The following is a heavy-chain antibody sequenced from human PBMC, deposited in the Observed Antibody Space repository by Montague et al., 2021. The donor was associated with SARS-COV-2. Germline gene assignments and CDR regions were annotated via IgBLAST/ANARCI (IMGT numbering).Heavy chain of an antibody. CDR3: ARDRDWDDWCGMDV. Sequence: SLRLSCAASGFIFSSYEMNRVRQAPGKGLEWISYISSSGGGSTKHYTYSVKGRFTISRDNAKNSLYLQMNSLRVEDTAIYYCARDRDWDDWCGMDVWGQGTTVTVSS. CDR2: ISSSGGGSTK. V-gene: IGHV3-48*03. CDR1: GFIFSSYE. J-gene: IGHJ6*02. D-gene: IGHD2-21*01.